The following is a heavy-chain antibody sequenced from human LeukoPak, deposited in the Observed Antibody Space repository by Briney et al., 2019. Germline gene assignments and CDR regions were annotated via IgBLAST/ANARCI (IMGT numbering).Heavy chain of an antibody. Sequence: QTGGSLRLSCAASGFTFSSYGMHWVRQAPGKGLEWVAVISYDGSNKYYADSVKGRFTISRDNSKNTLYLQMNSLRAEDMAVYYCAKDSSGYFYYMDVWGKGTTVTISS. D-gene: IGHD3-10*01. CDR2: ISYDGSNK. CDR1: GFTFSSYG. V-gene: IGHV3-30*18. CDR3: AKDSSGYFYYMDV. J-gene: IGHJ6*03.